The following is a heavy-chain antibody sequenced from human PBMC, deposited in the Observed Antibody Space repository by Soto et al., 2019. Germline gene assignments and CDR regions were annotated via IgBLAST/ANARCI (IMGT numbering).Heavy chain of an antibody. V-gene: IGHV1-69*01. J-gene: IGHJ5*02. D-gene: IGHD2-8*01. Sequence: QVQLVQSGAEVKKPGSSVKVSCKASGGTFSSYAISWVRQAPGQGLEWMGGIIPIFGTANYAQKFQGRVTITADESTSTAYMELSSLRSEDTAVYYCARESCNNGVCYWVGNWFDPWGQGTLVTVSS. CDR2: IIPIFGTA. CDR3: ARESCNNGVCYWVGNWFDP. CDR1: GGTFSSYA.